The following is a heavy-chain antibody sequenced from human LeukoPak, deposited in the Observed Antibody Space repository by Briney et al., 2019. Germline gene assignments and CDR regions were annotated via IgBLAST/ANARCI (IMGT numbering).Heavy chain of an antibody. CDR1: GFTFSSYG. CDR2: IRYDGSNK. D-gene: IGHD2-2*01. Sequence: GGSLRLSCAASGFTFSSYGMHWVRQAPGKGLEWVAFIRYDGSNKYYADSVKGRFTISRDNSKNTLYLQMNNLRTEDTALYYCAKGGCSGTRCYVNLWGQGTLVTVSS. V-gene: IGHV3-30*02. CDR3: AKGGCSGTRCYVNL. J-gene: IGHJ4*02.